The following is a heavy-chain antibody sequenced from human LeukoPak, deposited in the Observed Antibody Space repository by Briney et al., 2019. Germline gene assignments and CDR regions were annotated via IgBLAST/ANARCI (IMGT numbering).Heavy chain of an antibody. CDR3: AREHSSSWGYKFDY. CDR2: ISYSGSTI. Sequence: GGSLRLSCAASGFTFSDYYMSWIRQSPGKGLEWISHISYSGSTIYYADSVEGRFTISRDNAMNSLSLQINSLRAEDTAVYYCAREHSSSWGYKFDYWGQGTLVTVSS. D-gene: IGHD6-6*01. V-gene: IGHV3-11*01. J-gene: IGHJ4*02. CDR1: GFTFSDYY.